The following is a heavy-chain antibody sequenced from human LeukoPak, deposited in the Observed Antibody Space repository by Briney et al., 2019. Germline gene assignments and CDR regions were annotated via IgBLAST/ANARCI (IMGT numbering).Heavy chain of an antibody. CDR2: ISAYNGNT. CDR1: GYTFTSYG. V-gene: IGHV1-18*01. D-gene: IGHD3-9*01. CDR3: VRDYDILTGYYTPSYFDY. Sequence: GASVKVSCKASGYTFTSYGISWVRQAPGQGLEWMGWISAYNGNTNYAQKLQGRVTMTTDTSTSTAYMELRSLRSDDTAVYYCVRDYDILTGYYTPSYFDYWGQGTLVTVSS. J-gene: IGHJ4*02.